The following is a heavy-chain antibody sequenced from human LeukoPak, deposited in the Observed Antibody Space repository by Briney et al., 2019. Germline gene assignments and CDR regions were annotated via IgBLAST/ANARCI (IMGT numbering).Heavy chain of an antibody. CDR1: GFTFRNAW. J-gene: IGHJ4*02. CDR3: TTGGLWYSGRVF. CDR2: IKTKTDGGTT. V-gene: IGHV3-15*01. Sequence: GGSLRLSCAAAGFTFRNAWMSWVRQAPGKGLEWVGRIKTKTDGGTTAFAAPVKGRFTMSRDDSKNTLYLQMNSLKTEDTAMYYCTTGGLWYSGRVFWGQGTLVTVS. D-gene: IGHD3-10*01.